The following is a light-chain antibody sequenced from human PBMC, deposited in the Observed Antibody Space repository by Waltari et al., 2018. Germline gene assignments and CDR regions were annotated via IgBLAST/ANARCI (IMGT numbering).Light chain of an antibody. CDR1: QSIGRS. J-gene: IGKJ5*01. CDR2: YAS. V-gene: IGKV6-21*02. Sequence: EIVLTQSPDFQSVTPKEKVTITCRASQSIGRSLHWYQRKPGQSPNLLIKYASQSISGVPSRFSGSGSGTDFTLTITSLEAEDAATYFCHQSSKLPITFGQWTRLEI. CDR3: HQSSKLPIT.